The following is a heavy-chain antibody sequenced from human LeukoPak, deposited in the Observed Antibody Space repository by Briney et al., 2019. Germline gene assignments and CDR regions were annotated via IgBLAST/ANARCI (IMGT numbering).Heavy chain of an antibody. V-gene: IGHV4-61*02. Sequence: SETLPLTCTVSGGSISSGSYYWSWIRQPAGKGLEWIGRIYTSGSTNYNPSLKSRVTISVDTSKNQFSLKLSSVTAADTAVYYCAREVYYDFWIGYYPENYYYYCMDVWGKGTTVTVSS. CDR1: GGSISSGSYY. CDR3: AREVYYDFWIGYYPENYYYYCMDV. CDR2: IYTSGST. J-gene: IGHJ6*03. D-gene: IGHD3-3*01.